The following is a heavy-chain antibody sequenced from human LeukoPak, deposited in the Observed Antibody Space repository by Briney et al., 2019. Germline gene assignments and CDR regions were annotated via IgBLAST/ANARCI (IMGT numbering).Heavy chain of an antibody. D-gene: IGHD3-16*02. CDR3: ARLGYDYVWGSYRQTWLDY. CDR2: IYHSGTT. Sequence: SETLSLTCTVSGYSITSGYYWGWVRQPPGKGLEWIGSIYHSGTTYYNPSLKSRVTISVDTSKNQFSLKLSSVTAADTAVYYCARLGYDYVWGSYRQTWLDYWGQGTLVTVSS. V-gene: IGHV4-38-2*02. CDR1: GYSITSGYY. J-gene: IGHJ4*02.